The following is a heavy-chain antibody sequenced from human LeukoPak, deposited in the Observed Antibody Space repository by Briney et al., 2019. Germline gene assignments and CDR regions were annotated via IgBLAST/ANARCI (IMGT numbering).Heavy chain of an antibody. CDR3: ARGESEQPFRGYYYYYYMDV. Sequence: ASVKVSCKASGYTFTSYGISWVRQAPGQGLEWMGWMNPNSGNTGYAQKFQGRVTMTRNTSIRTAYMELSSLRSEDTAVYYCARGESEQPFRGYYYYYYMDVWGKGTTVTVSS. D-gene: IGHD1-26*01. CDR2: MNPNSGNT. CDR1: GYTFTSYG. V-gene: IGHV1-8*02. J-gene: IGHJ6*03.